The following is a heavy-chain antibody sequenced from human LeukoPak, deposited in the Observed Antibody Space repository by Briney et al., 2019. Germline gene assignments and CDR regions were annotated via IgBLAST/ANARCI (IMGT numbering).Heavy chain of an antibody. CDR1: GFSFSDYY. Sequence: GRSLRLSCAASGFSFSDYYMSWIRQAPGKGLEWVSYITSSGSTIYYADSVKGRFTISRNNAKNSLYLQMNYLRAEDTAMYFCAIVLLSGDYFYYWGHRTLVTVCS. D-gene: IGHD3-16*01. J-gene: IGHJ4*01. CDR2: ITSSGSTI. CDR3: AIVLLSGDYFYY. V-gene: IGHV3-11*01.